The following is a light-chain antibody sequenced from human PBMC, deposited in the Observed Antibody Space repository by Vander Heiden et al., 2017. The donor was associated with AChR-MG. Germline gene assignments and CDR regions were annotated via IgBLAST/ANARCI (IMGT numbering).Light chain of an antibody. CDR3: QTWGTGSVV. Sequence: QLVLTQSPSASASLGASVKLTGTLSSGHSSYAIAWQPLQPEKGPRYLLTRNSDGSHSKGAGIPARFSGSSSGAARYLTISSLQAEDEADYYCQTWGTGSVVFGGGTKLTVL. CDR1: SGHSSYA. J-gene: IGLJ2*01. CDR2: RNSDGSH. V-gene: IGLV4-69*01.